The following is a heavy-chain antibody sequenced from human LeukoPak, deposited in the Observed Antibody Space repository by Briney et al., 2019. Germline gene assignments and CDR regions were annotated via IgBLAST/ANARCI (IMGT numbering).Heavy chain of an antibody. Sequence: TSETLSLTCAVYGGSFSGYYWSWIRQPPGKGLEWIGEINHSGSTNYNPSLKSRVTISVDTSKNQFSLKLTSVTAADTAVYYCARGTIAAAGVPYFWGQGTLVTVSS. D-gene: IGHD6-13*01. CDR3: ARGTIAAAGVPYF. J-gene: IGHJ4*02. CDR1: GGSFSGYY. V-gene: IGHV4-34*01. CDR2: INHSGST.